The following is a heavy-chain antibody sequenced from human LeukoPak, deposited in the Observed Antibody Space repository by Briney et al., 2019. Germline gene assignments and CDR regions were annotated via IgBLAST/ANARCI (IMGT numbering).Heavy chain of an antibody. Sequence: GGSLRLSRAASGFTFSDYYMSWIRQAPGKGLEWVAVIWYDGSNKYYADSVKGRFTISRDNSKNTLYLQMNSLRAEDTAVYYCAKEGIQLWTTKYYGMDVWGKGTTVTVSS. V-gene: IGHV3-33*06. J-gene: IGHJ6*04. CDR3: AKEGIQLWTTKYYGMDV. CDR1: GFTFSDYY. D-gene: IGHD5-18*01. CDR2: IWYDGSNK.